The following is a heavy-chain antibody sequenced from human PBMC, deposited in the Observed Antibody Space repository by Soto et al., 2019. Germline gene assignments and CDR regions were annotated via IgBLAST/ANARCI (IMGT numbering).Heavy chain of an antibody. CDR3: ARDFKDGTAPGSYHQCMDA. CDR1: GFTFSIYG. J-gene: IGHJ5*02. CDR2: IWYDGRNK. Sequence: GGSLRLSCAASGFTFSIYGMHWVRQAPGMGLEWVAVIWYDGRNKYYGDSVEGRFTISRDNSKNTLFLQMDSLRAEDTAVYYCARDFKDGTAPGSYHQCMDAWGQGTMVTVSS. V-gene: IGHV3-33*01. D-gene: IGHD3-10*01.